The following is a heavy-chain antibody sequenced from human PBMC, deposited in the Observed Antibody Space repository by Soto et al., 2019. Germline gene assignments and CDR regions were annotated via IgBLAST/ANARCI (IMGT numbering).Heavy chain of an antibody. CDR2: ISAYNGNT. CDR1: GYTFTSYG. CDR3: ARDRYCSGGSCYSSWFDP. D-gene: IGHD2-15*01. J-gene: IGHJ5*02. V-gene: IGHV1-18*01. Sequence: ASVKVSCKASGYTFTSYGISWVRQAPGQGLEWMGWISAYNGNTNYAQKLQGRVTMTTDTSTSTAYMELRSLRSDDTAVYYCARDRYCSGGSCYSSWFDPWGQGTLVTVSS.